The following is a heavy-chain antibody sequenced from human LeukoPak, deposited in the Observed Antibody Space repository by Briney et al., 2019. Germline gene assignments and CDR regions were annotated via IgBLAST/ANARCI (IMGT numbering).Heavy chain of an antibody. CDR3: ARDLAGMDV. J-gene: IGHJ6*02. Sequence: SQTLSLTCTVSGGSISRGGYYWSWIRQPPGKGLEWIGYIFYSGSTYYNPSLKSRVIISVDTSKNQFSLKLSSVTAADTAVYYCARDLAGMDVWGQGTTVTVSS. CDR2: IFYSGST. CDR1: GGSISRGGYY. V-gene: IGHV4-31*03.